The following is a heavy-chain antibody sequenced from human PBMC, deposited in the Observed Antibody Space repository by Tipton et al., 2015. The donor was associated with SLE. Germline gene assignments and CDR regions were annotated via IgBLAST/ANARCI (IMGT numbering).Heavy chain of an antibody. J-gene: IGHJ4*02. CDR2: INHTEGT. CDR3: ARAFRDGYNYPTTRFDS. Sequence: TLSLTCALSGGSFSGYHWIWIRQSPGKGLECIGEINHTEGTKYNPSLKSRVTMSLDSSKNHFSLQVNSVTAADTAVYYCARAFRDGYNYPTTRFDSWGQGTLVTVSS. V-gene: IGHV4-34*01. D-gene: IGHD5-24*01. CDR1: GGSFSGYH.